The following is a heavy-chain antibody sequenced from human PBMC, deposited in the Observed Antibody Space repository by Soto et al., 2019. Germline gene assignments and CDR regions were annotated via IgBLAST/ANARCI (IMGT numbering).Heavy chain of an antibody. J-gene: IGHJ4*02. CDR2: TSYEGNNE. Sequence: FLRLSCAASAITFSNYAMHWVRQAPAKGLAWVALTSYEGNNEYYTDSVKGRFTISRDNSKNTLFLQMNSPRPEDTAVYYCAKDKGVFNWATSYFDCWGKGAMVTVSS. CDR1: AITFSNYA. CDR3: AKDKGVFNWATSYFDC. V-gene: IGHV3-30*18. D-gene: IGHD1-1*01.